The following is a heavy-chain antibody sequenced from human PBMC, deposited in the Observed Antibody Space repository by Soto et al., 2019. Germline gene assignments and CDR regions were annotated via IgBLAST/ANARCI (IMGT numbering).Heavy chain of an antibody. CDR2: IYYSGST. CDR3: AREVIAAPNWFDP. Sequence: SETLSLTCAVSGGSINSGGYYWTWIRQHPGKGLEWIGYIYYSGSTYYNPSLKSRVTISVDTSKNQFSLKLSSVTAADTAVYYCAREVIAAPNWFDPWGQGTLVTVSS. D-gene: IGHD6-13*01. CDR1: GGSINSGGYY. J-gene: IGHJ5*02. V-gene: IGHV4-31*11.